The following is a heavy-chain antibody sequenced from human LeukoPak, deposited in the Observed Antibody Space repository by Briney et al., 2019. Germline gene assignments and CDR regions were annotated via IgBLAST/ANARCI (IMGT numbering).Heavy chain of an antibody. D-gene: IGHD6-19*01. Sequence: PGGSLRLSCAASGFTFSSYAMSWVRQAPGKGLEWVSAISGSGGSTYYADSMKGRFTISRDNSKNTLYLQMNSLRAEDTAVYYCAKHSSGWYWENNWFDPWGQGTLVTVSS. V-gene: IGHV3-23*01. CDR3: AKHSSGWYWENNWFDP. CDR1: GFTFSSYA. J-gene: IGHJ5*02. CDR2: ISGSGGST.